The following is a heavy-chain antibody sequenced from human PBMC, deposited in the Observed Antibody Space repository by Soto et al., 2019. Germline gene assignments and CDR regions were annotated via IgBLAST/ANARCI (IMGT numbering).Heavy chain of an antibody. CDR2: ISGSGGST. Sequence: EVQLLESGGGLVQPGGSLRLSCAASGFTFSSYAMSWVRQAPGKGLEWVSAISGSGGSTYYADSVKGRFTISRDNSKNTLYLQMNSLRAEDTAVYYFAARGGTDGYYFDYWGQGTLVTVSS. D-gene: IGHD1-7*01. J-gene: IGHJ4*02. CDR1: GFTFSSYA. V-gene: IGHV3-23*01. CDR3: AARGGTDGYYFDY.